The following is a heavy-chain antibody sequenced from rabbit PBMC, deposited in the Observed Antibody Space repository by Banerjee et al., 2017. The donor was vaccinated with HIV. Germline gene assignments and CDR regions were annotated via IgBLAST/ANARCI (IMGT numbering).Heavy chain of an antibody. CDR3: ARDLTAVTGWNFGL. Sequence: QSLEESGGDLVKPGASLTLTCKASGFTISSYYMCWVRQAPGKGPEWIACIAGSSGSTYCASWAKGRFTISKTSSTTVTLQMTSLTAADTATYFCARDLTAVTGWNFGLWVQGTLVTVS. CDR2: IAGSSGST. J-gene: IGHJ3*01. D-gene: IGHD7-1*01. CDR1: GFTISSYY. V-gene: IGHV1S40*01.